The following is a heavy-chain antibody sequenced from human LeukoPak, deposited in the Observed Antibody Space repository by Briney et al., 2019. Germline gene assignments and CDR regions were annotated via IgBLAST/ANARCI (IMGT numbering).Heavy chain of an antibody. D-gene: IGHD3-16*01. Sequence: GGSLRLSCAASGFTFSSYSMNWVRQAPGKGLEWVSSISGSSSYIYYADSVKGRFTISRDNAKNSLYLQMNSLRAEDTAVYYCARDPPRDYHFDYWGQGTLVTVSS. V-gene: IGHV3-21*01. CDR3: ARDPPRDYHFDY. J-gene: IGHJ4*02. CDR2: ISGSSSYI. CDR1: GFTFSSYS.